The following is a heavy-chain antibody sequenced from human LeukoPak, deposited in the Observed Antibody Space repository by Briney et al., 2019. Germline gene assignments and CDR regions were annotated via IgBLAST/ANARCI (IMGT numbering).Heavy chain of an antibody. CDR1: GGSISSSSYY. CDR2: IYYSGST. CDR3: ARVIGSGSSSHYFDY. V-gene: IGHV4-39*07. D-gene: IGHD3-10*01. J-gene: IGHJ4*02. Sequence: SETLSLTCTVSGGSISSSSYYWGWIRQPPGKGLEWIGSIYYSGSTYYNPSLKSRVTISVDTSKNQFSLKLSSVTAADTAVYYCARVIGSGSSSHYFDYWGQGTLVTVSS.